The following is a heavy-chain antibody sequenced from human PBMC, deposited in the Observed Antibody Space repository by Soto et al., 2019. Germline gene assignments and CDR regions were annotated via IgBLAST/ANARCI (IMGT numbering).Heavy chain of an antibody. D-gene: IGHD3-9*01. CDR1: GGSISSYY. CDR2: IYYSGST. J-gene: IGHJ5*02. V-gene: IGHV4-59*01. Sequence: GPGPQGSSETLSLTCTVSGGSISSYYWSWIRQPPGKGLEWIGYIYYSGSTNYNPSLKSRVTISVDTSKNQFSLKLSSVTAADTAVYYCARSPANDILGPWGQGTLVTVSS. CDR3: ARSPANDILGP.